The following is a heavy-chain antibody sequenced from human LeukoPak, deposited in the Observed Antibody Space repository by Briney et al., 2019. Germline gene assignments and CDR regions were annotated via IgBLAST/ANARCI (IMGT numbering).Heavy chain of an antibody. CDR1: GFILSTHG. CDR3: ARDLSFGSLDF. CDR2: MWYDGSRE. D-gene: IGHD1-26*01. J-gene: IGHJ4*02. Sequence: GGSLRLSCAASGFILSTHGMHWVRQAPGEGLEWVAGMWYDGSREDYADSVKGRFTISRDMSKNTLNLQMNSLRVEDTAMFYCARDLSFGSLDFRGQGTLVTVSS. V-gene: IGHV3-33*01.